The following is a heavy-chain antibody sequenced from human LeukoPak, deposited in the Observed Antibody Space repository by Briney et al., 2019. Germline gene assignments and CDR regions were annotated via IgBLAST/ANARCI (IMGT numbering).Heavy chain of an antibody. J-gene: IGHJ5*02. CDR2: ISGGSDNT. CDR1: GFPFGTYA. V-gene: IGHV3-23*01. D-gene: IGHD3-10*01. CDR3: AKDAVRGRFDP. Sequence: PGGSLGLSCTGSGFPFGTYAMSWVRQAPGKGLEWVSAISGGSDNTHYAESVKGRFTISRDISKSMVYLQMNSLRVEDTAVYYCAKDAVRGRFDPWGQGTMVTVSS.